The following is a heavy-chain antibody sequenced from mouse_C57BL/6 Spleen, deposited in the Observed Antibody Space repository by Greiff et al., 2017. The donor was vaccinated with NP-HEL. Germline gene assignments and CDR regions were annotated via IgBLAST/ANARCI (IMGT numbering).Heavy chain of an antibody. V-gene: IGHV1-19*01. J-gene: IGHJ4*01. Sequence: VQLQQSGPVLVKPGASVKMSCKASGYTFTDYYMNWVKQSHGKSLEWIGVINPYNGGTSYNQKFKGKATLTVDKSYSTAYMELNSLTSEDSAVYYCARKATTGYAMDYWGQGTSVTVSS. CDR1: GYTFTDYY. D-gene: IGHD1-1*01. CDR2: INPYNGGT. CDR3: ARKATTGYAMDY.